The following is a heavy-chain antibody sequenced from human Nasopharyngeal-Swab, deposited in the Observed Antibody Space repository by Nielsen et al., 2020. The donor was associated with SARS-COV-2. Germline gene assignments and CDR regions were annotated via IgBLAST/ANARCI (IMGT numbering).Heavy chain of an antibody. CDR1: GFSFSTFW. CDR3: ARDLGGFGGY. Sequence: GGSLRLSCAASGFSFSTFWMNWVRQVPGEGLVWVSRINTDGRRTNYAESVKGRFTISRDNVKNMLYLQMNNLRPEDTAVYYCARDLGGFGGYWGQGTLATVSS. J-gene: IGHJ4*02. CDR2: INTDGRRT. D-gene: IGHD4-23*01. V-gene: IGHV3-74*01.